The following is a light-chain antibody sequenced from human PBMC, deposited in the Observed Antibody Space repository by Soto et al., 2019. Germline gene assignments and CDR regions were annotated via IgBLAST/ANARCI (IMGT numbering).Light chain of an antibody. J-gene: IGKJ1*01. CDR2: GVS. CDR1: QSVPSNF. Sequence: EIVLTQSPGTLSLSPGERATLSCRASQSVPSNFLAWYQQKPGQAPILVIYGVSRRATGIPDRFSGSGSGTDFTLTISRLEPEEFAVYYCQQYDSSWTFGKGTKVEIK. V-gene: IGKV3-20*01. CDR3: QQYDSSWT.